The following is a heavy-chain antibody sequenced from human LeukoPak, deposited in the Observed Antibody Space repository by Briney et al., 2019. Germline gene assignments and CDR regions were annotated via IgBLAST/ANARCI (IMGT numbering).Heavy chain of an antibody. D-gene: IGHD4-17*01. J-gene: IGHJ4*02. CDR2: IYYSGST. CDR1: GGSISSSSYY. V-gene: IGHV4-61*01. Sequence: SETLSLTCTVSGGSISSSSYYWSWIRQPPGKGLEWIGYIYYSGSTNYNPSLKSRVTISVDTSKNQFSLKLSSVTAADTAVYYCARVGDGDLLDYWGQGTLVTVSS. CDR3: ARVGDGDLLDY.